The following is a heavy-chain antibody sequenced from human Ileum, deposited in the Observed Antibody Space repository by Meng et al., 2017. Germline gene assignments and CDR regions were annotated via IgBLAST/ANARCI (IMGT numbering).Heavy chain of an antibody. CDR2: MDNGGTI. CDR3: ARHIGVTGTRGFDF. V-gene: IGHV4-4*02. D-gene: IGHD2-21*02. Sequence: GQVAGAGPGVAPSSGSRAGTCAVCGGAGDSGHWGSWVRPPPGGVVGCVGDMDNGGTINYTPSIKRRVTLVVDTYTNHLSLRWTSVAAADTAVYYGARHIGVTGTRGFDFWGQGTLVTVSS. CDR1: GGAGDSGHW. J-gene: IGHJ4*02.